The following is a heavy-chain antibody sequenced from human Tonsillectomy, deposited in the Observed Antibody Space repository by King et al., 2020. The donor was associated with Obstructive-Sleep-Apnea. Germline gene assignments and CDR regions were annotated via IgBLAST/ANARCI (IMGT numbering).Heavy chain of an antibody. J-gene: IGHJ4*02. V-gene: IGHV3-49*03. CDR3: TRSKMTKPSFDI. CDR2: IRSKTYGGTT. Sequence: VQLVESGGDLIQPGRSLRLSCTASGFIFRDYAMHWYRRAPGKGLEWIGLIRSKTYGGTTEYAASVTGRFTISRDDSKTIAYLQLSRLTTEDTAVYYCTRSKMTKPSFDIWGQGTLVTVSS. CDR1: GFIFRDYA. D-gene: IGHD4-11*01.